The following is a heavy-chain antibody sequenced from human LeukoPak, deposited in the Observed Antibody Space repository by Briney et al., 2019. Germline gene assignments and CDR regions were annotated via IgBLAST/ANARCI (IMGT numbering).Heavy chain of an antibody. J-gene: IGHJ3*02. D-gene: IGHD3-3*01. CDR1: GFTLSNNY. Sequence: GGSLRLSCAASGFTLSNNYMNWVRQAPGKGLEWVSVIYSGGSTYYADSVKGRFNISRDNSKNTLYMQMNSLRAEDTAVYYCVKGWLLYGFDIWGQGTMVTVSS. V-gene: IGHV3-53*01. CDR2: IYSGGST. CDR3: VKGWLLYGFDI.